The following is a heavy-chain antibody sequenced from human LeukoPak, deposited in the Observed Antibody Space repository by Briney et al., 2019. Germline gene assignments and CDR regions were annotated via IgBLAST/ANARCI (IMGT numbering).Heavy chain of an antibody. J-gene: IGHJ4*02. CDR1: GYTFTSYD. CDR3: ARVGYDSSGYYLHDY. Sequence: ASVKVSCKASGYTFTSYDINWVRQPTGQGLEWMGWMNPISGNTGNAQKFQGRVSMTRNNPIGTAYMELSSLRSEDTAVYYCARVGYDSSGYYLHDYWGQGTLVTVSS. D-gene: IGHD3-22*01. V-gene: IGHV1-8*01. CDR2: MNPISGNT.